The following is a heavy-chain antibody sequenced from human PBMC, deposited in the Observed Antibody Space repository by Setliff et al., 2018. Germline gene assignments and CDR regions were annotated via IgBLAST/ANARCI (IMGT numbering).Heavy chain of an antibody. V-gene: IGHV4-61*09. D-gene: IGHD3-3*01. Sequence: SETLSLTSAVYGYSNSGGRYYWTWIRQPAGKGLEWIGHFHTGGSTNYNRSLRSRVSISVDTSKNQFSLKLSSVTAADTSTYYWASAGPTVTFFRVLVISWWDPWGQGSLVTVSS. J-gene: IGHJ5*02. CDR2: FHTGGST. CDR1: GYSNSGGRYY. CDR3: ASAGPTVTFFRVLVISWWDP.